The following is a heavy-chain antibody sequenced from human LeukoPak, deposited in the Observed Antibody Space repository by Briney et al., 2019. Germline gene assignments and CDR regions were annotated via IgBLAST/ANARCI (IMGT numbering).Heavy chain of an antibody. J-gene: IGHJ4*02. CDR2: IYSGGST. D-gene: IGHD3-10*01. V-gene: IGHV3-66*02. CDR3: ERDPGGRYFDY. Sequence: GGSLRLSCAASGFTVSSNYMSWVRQAPGKGLEWVSVIYSGGSTYYADSVKGRFTISRDNSKNTLYLQMNSLRAEDTAVYYCERDPGGRYFDYWGQGTLVTVSS. CDR1: GFTVSSNY.